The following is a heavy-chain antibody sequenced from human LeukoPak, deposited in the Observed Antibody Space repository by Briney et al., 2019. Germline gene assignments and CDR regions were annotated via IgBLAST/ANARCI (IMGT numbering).Heavy chain of an antibody. CDR3: AELGITMIGGV. CDR2: ISSSGSTI. D-gene: IGHD3-10*02. V-gene: IGHV3-48*03. Sequence: GGSLRLSCAASGFTFSNYWMNWVRQAPGKGLEWVSYISSSGSTIYYADSVKGRFTISRDNAKNSLYLQMNSLRAKDTAVYYCAELGITMIGGVWGKGTTVTISS. CDR1: GFTFSNYW. J-gene: IGHJ6*04.